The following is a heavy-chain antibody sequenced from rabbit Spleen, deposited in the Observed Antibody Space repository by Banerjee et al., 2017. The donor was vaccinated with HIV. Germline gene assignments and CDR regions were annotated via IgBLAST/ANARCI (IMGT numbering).Heavy chain of an antibody. CDR3: ARDTASSFSSYGMDL. CDR2: IDADSTGFT. CDR1: GVSFSINSY. Sequence: QSLEESGGDLVQPEGSLTLTCKASGVSFSINSYMCWVRQAPGKGLEWIACIDADSTGFTYFATWAKGRFTISKTSSTTVTLQMTRLTAADTATYFCARDTASSFSSYGMDLWGPGTLVTVS. V-gene: IGHV1S40*01. J-gene: IGHJ6*01. D-gene: IGHD8-1*01.